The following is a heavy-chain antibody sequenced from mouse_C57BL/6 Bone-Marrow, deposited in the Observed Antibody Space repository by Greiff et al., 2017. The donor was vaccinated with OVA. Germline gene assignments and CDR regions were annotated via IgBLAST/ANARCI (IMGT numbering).Heavy chain of an antibody. CDR2: ISNLAYSI. CDR1: GFTFSDYG. D-gene: IGHD1-1*01. CDR3: ARGSSYNYAMDY. J-gene: IGHJ4*01. V-gene: IGHV5-15*01. Sequence: EVQLQESGGGLVQPGGSLKLSCAASGFTFSDYGMAWVRQAPRTGPEWVAFISNLAYSIYYADTVTGRFTISRENAKNTLYLEMSSLRSEDTAMYYCARGSSYNYAMDYWGQGTSVTVSS.